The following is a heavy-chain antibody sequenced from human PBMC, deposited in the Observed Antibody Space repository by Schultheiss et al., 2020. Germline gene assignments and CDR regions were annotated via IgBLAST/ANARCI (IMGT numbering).Heavy chain of an antibody. CDR1: GGSISSSSYY. CDR3: ARLGYSSRTTNYYYYYGMDV. V-gene: IGHV4-39*01. CDR2: IYYSGST. D-gene: IGHD6-13*01. J-gene: IGHJ6*02. Sequence: SESLSLTCTVSGGSISSSSYYWGWIRPPPGKGLEWIGSIYYSGSTYYNPSLRSRVTRSVDTSNNQFSLKLSSVTAADTAEYYCARLGYSSRTTNYYYYYGMDVWGQGTTVTVSS.